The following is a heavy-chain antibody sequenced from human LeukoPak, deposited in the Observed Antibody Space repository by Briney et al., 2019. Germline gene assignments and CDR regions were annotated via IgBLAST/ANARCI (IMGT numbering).Heavy chain of an antibody. CDR1: GASSSHYY. CDR2: IYYTGTT. V-gene: IGHV4-59*01. Sequence: PSETLSLTCTFSGASSSHYYWTWIRQPPGKGLEWIGYIYYTGTTNYNPSLKRRVTLSIDTSKNQFSLKVTSVTAADTAVYYCAREAPGSGAIDYWGQGTLVTVSS. CDR3: AREAPGSGAIDY. J-gene: IGHJ4*02. D-gene: IGHD1-14*01.